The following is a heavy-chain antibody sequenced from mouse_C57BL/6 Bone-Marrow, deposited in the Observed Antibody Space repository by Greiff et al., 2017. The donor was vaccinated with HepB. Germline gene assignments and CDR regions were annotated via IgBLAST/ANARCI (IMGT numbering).Heavy chain of an antibody. V-gene: IGHV1-64*01. Sequence: QVQLKQPGAELVKPGASVKLSCKASGYTFTSYWMHWVKQRPGQGLEWIGMIHPNSGSTNYNEKCKSKATLTVDKSSSTAYMQLSSLTSEDSAVYYCAGGYYYGSSGYWGQGTTLTVSS. CDR1: GYTFTSYW. D-gene: IGHD1-1*01. CDR2: IHPNSGST. CDR3: AGGYYYGSSGY. J-gene: IGHJ2*01.